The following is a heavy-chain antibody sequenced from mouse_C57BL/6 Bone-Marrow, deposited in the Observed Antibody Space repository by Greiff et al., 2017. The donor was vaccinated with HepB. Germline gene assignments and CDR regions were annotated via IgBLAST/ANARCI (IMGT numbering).Heavy chain of an antibody. D-gene: IGHD2-3*01. CDR2: IDPSDSYT. J-gene: IGHJ3*01. Sequence: QVQLQQPGAELVMPGASVKLSCKASGYTFTSYWMHWVKQRPGQGLEWIGEIDPSDSYTNYNQKFKGKSTLTVDKSSSTAYMQLSSLTSEDSAVYYCARYEGWLLPFAYWGQGTLVTVSA. CDR3: ARYEGWLLPFAY. V-gene: IGHV1-69*01. CDR1: GYTFTSYW.